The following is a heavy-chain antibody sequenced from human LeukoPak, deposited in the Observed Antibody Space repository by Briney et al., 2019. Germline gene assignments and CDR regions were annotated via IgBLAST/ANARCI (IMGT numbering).Heavy chain of an antibody. Sequence: PGGSLRLSCAVSGFTFSSVSFNWVRQAPGPGLEWFSAISGSGGTTYYPNSVKGRFTIPRAKSKNPLYLQMNSLRAEDTAVYYFANYSQVISTYYLDYWGQGTLVTVSS. D-gene: IGHD2-21*01. CDR1: GFTFSSVS. J-gene: IGHJ4*02. CDR2: ISGSGGTT. V-gene: IGHV3-23*01. CDR3: ANYSQVISTYYLDY.